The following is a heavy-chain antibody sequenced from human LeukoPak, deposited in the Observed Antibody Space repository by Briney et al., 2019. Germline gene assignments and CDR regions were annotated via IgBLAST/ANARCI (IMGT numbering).Heavy chain of an antibody. CDR2: TYYSGST. Sequence: SETLSLTCSVSGGSISSYYWSWIRQPPGKGLEWIGYTYYSGSTNYNPSLRSRVTISVDTSKNQFSLKLTSVTAADTAVYFCARHKRGAGYSGYDSFDYWGQGTLVTVSS. D-gene: IGHD5-12*01. J-gene: IGHJ4*02. CDR3: ARHKRGAGYSGYDSFDY. V-gene: IGHV4-59*08. CDR1: GGSISSYY.